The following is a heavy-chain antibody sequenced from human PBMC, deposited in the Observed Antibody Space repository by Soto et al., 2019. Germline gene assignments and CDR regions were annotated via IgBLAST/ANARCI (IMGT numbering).Heavy chain of an antibody. D-gene: IGHD6-6*01. CDR1: GYSISSGGSVSNGGFY. V-gene: IGHV4-31*03. CDR2: SSYSGST. CDR3: ARSVYSSSFRIDY. J-gene: IGHJ4*02. Sequence: SETLSLTCTVSGYSISSGGSVSNGGFYWSWIRQQPGAGLEWIGYSSYSGSTHYNPSLQSRVSILVDTSKNQLSLYLRSVTAADTAVYYCARSVYSSSFRIDYWGQGTLVTVSS.